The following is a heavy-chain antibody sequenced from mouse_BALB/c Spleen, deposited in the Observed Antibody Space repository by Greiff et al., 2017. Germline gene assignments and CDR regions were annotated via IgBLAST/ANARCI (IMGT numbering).Heavy chain of an antibody. CDR1: GFTFSDYY. CDR3: ARYYYGRGYAMDY. J-gene: IGHJ4*01. D-gene: IGHD1-1*01. CDR2: ISDGGSYT. V-gene: IGHV5-4*02. Sequence: EVKVVESGGGLVKPGGSLKLSCAASGFTFSDYYMYWVRQTPEKRLEWVATISDGGSYTYYPDSVKGRFTISRDNAKNNLYLQMSSLKSEDTAMYYCARYYYGRGYAMDYWGQGTSVTVSS.